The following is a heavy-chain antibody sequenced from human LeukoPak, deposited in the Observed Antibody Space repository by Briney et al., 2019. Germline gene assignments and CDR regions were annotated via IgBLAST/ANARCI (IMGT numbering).Heavy chain of an antibody. CDR3: ARGEEGGIIVVL. Sequence: ASVKVSCKASGGTFSSYAIRWVRQAPGQGLEWMGGIIPIFGTANYAQKFQGRVTMTRDTSITTAYMELSRLRSDDTAVYYCARGEEGGIIVVLWGQGTLATVSS. CDR2: IIPIFGTA. CDR1: GGTFSSYA. D-gene: IGHD3-22*01. V-gene: IGHV1-69*05. J-gene: IGHJ4*02.